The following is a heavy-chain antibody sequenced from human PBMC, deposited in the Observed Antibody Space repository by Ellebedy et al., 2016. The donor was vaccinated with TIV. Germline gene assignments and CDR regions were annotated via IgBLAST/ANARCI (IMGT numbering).Heavy chain of an antibody. V-gene: IGHV3-11*01. D-gene: IGHD3/OR15-3a*01. CDR2: ISSSGSTI. CDR3: ARSQDWLYGMDV. CDR1: GFTFSDYY. Sequence: GESLKISXAASGFTFSDYYMSWIRQAPGKGLEWVSYISSSGSTIYYADSVKGRFTISRDNAKNSLYLQMNSLRAEDTAVYYCARSQDWLYGMDVWGQGTTVTVSS. J-gene: IGHJ6*02.